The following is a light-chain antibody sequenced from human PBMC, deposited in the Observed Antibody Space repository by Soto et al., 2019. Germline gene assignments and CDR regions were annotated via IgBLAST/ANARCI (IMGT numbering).Light chain of an antibody. Sequence: AIQMTQSPSSLSASVGDRVTITCRASQGIRSDLGWYQQRLGEAPKLLIYGTSSLQSGVPSRFSGSGSGTDFTLTISSLQPEDFATYYCLQDYDYPRTFGQGTKVEI. CDR3: LQDYDYPRT. V-gene: IGKV1-6*01. CDR2: GTS. J-gene: IGKJ1*01. CDR1: QGIRSD.